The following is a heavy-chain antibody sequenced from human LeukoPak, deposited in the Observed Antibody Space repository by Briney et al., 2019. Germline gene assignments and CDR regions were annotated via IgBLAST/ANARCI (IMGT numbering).Heavy chain of an antibody. Sequence: SETLSLTCTVSGGSISSSSYLGGWVRQARGRGREWIVSIYYSWRTYYLPSLKSRLSISVDTSQNQFSLKLSSVTAADTAVYYCARHTGPLYGSGSYFRYYFDYWGQGTLVTVSS. CDR1: GGSISSSSYL. D-gene: IGHD3-10*01. J-gene: IGHJ4*02. CDR2: IYYSWRT. CDR3: ARHTGPLYGSGSYFRYYFDY. V-gene: IGHV4-39*01.